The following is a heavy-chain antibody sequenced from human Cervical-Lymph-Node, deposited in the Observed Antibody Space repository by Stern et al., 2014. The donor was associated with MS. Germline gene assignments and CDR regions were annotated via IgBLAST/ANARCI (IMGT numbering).Heavy chain of an antibody. J-gene: IGHJ4*02. Sequence: QVTLRESGPTVVKPTQTLTLTCTFSGFSLSTSEVRVGWIRQPPGKALEWLAIIYWDDDKRYSPSLESRLTITKDTSKNQVVLTMTNMDPVDTGTYYCAHRRGGAGGARGAFDYWGQGTLVTVSS. V-gene: IGHV2-5*02. CDR3: AHRRGGAGGARGAFDY. CDR2: IYWDDDK. D-gene: IGHD1-26*01. CDR1: GFSLSTSEVR.